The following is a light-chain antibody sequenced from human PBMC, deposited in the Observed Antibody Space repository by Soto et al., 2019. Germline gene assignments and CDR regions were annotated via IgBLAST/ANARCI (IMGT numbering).Light chain of an antibody. CDR3: QQYGTSEII. J-gene: IGKJ5*01. CDR2: DTS. V-gene: IGKV3-20*01. Sequence: EFVLTQSPGTLSLSPGERATLSCRASQSLTNSFIAWYQQKPGQAPRLLICDTSSRASGIPDRFSGSGSGTDFTLTISRLETEDFAVFYCQQYGTSEIIFGQGTRLEIK. CDR1: QSLTNSF.